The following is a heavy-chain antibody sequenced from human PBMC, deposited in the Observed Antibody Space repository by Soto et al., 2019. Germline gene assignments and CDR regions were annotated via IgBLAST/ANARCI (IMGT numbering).Heavy chain of an antibody. J-gene: IGHJ6*02. V-gene: IGHV3-73*01. D-gene: IGHD3-22*01. CDR3: TSNNYYDSSGYLSRHYYYYYGMDV. CDR1: GFTFSGSA. Sequence: GGSLRLSCAASGFTFSGSAMHWVRQASGKGLEWVGRIRSKANSYATAYAASVKGRFTISRDDSKNTAYLQMNSLKTEDTAVYYCTSNNYYDSSGYLSRHYYYYYGMDVWGQGTTVTVSS. CDR2: IRSKANSYAT.